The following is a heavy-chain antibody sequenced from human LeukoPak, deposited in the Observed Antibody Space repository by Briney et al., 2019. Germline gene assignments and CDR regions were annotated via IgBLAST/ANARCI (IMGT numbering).Heavy chain of an antibody. V-gene: IGHV3-53*01. J-gene: IGHJ6*02. D-gene: IGHD3-9*01. Sequence: GGSLRLSCAASGFTFTTYAMSWVRQAPGKGLEWVSVIYSGGSTYYADSVKGRFTISRDNSKNTLYLQMNSLRAEDTAVYYCARDRYYDILTGYSPYYYYGMDVWGQGTTVTVSS. CDR2: IYSGGST. CDR1: GFTFTTYA. CDR3: ARDRYYDILTGYSPYYYYGMDV.